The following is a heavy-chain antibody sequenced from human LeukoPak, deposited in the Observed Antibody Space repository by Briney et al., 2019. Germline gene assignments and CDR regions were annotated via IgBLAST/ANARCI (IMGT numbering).Heavy chain of an antibody. J-gene: IGHJ2*01. V-gene: IGHV4-61*01. D-gene: IGHD6-25*01. CDR3: ARDSLLRGSGWDYWYFDL. Sequence: SETLSLTCTVSGGSVSNGSYYWSWIRQPPGKGLEWFGNMHYSGSSNYSPSLKSRVTISVDSSMNQFSLLLTSATAADTAVYYCARDSLLRGSGWDYWYFDLWGRGTLVTVSS. CDR1: GGSVSNGSYY. CDR2: MHYSGSS.